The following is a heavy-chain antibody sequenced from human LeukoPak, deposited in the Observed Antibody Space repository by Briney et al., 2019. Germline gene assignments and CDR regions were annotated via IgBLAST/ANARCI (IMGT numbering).Heavy chain of an antibody. Sequence: GEALKISCKGSGYNFTSYWIVWVRQMPGKGLEWMGIIYPGDSDTRYSPSFQGEFTISADKPISAAYLQWSSLTASDTAMYYCARRSSTAWRYFDFWGQGTLVTVSS. CDR2: IYPGDSDT. CDR1: GYNFTSYW. D-gene: IGHD2/OR15-2a*01. J-gene: IGHJ4*02. CDR3: ARRSSTAWRYFDF. V-gene: IGHV5-51*01.